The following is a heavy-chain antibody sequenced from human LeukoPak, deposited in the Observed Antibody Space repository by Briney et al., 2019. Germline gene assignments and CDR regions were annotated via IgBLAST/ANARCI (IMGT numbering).Heavy chain of an antibody. CDR3: ARSSGWQPDFDY. J-gene: IGHJ4*02. Sequence: GGSLRLSCAASGFTFSNYAMHWVRQAPGKGLEWVAVIWYDGSNKYYADSVKDRFTISRDNSKNTLYLQMNSLRAEDTAVYYCARSSGWQPDFDYWGQGTLVTVSS. CDR1: GFTFSNYA. V-gene: IGHV3-33*01. D-gene: IGHD6-19*01. CDR2: IWYDGSNK.